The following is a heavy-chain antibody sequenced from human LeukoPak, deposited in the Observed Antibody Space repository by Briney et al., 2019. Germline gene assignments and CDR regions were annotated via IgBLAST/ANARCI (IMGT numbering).Heavy chain of an antibody. CDR3: ARVGSGSHFDY. Sequence: SETLSLTCAVSGGTITGCHWSWIRQPPGKGLDWIGYADSRGSTLYNPSLKSRVAISVDTSQRQLSLRLTSVTAADTAVYYCARVGSGSHFDYWGQGTLVAVSS. J-gene: IGHJ4*02. D-gene: IGHD5-12*01. CDR1: GGTITGCH. V-gene: IGHV4-59*01. CDR2: ADSRGST.